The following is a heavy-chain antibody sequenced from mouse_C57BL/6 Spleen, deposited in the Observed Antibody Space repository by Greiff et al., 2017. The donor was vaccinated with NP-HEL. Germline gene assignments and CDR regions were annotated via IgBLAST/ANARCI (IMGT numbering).Heavy chain of an antibody. V-gene: IGHV1-53*01. Sequence: VQLQQPGTELVKPGASVKLSCKASGYTFTSYWMHWVKQRPGQGLEWIGNINPSNGGTNYNEKFKSKATLTVDKSSSTAYMQLSRLTSEDSAVYYCARDENYYGNYVSYFDVWGTGTTVTVSS. D-gene: IGHD2-1*01. CDR2: INPSNGGT. CDR1: GYTFTSYW. J-gene: IGHJ1*03. CDR3: ARDENYYGNYVSYFDV.